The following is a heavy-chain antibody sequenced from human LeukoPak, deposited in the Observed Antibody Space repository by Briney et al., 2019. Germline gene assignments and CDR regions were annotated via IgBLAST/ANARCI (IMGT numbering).Heavy chain of an antibody. V-gene: IGHV3-23*01. D-gene: IGHD2-15*01. J-gene: IGHJ4*02. CDR2: ISGSGGST. Sequence: GGSLRLSCAASGFTFSSYAMSWVRQAPGKGLEWVSAISGSGGSTYYADSVKGRFTISRDNSKNTLYLQMNSLRAEDTAVYYCAKDSGCGGGSCYSTNFDYWGQGTLVTVSS. CDR1: GFTFSSYA. CDR3: AKDSGCGGGSCYSTNFDY.